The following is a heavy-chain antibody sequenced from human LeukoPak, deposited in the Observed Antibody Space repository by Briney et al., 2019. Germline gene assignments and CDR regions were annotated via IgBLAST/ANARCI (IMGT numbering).Heavy chain of an antibody. Sequence: SETLTLTCAVYGGSFSGYYWSWIRQPPGKGLEWIGEINHSGSTNYNPSLKSRVTISVDTSKNQFSLKLSSVTAADTAVYYCARGLKGRMTTVTTSWNYWGQGTLVTVSS. D-gene: IGHD4-17*01. CDR3: ARGLKGRMTTVTTSWNY. J-gene: IGHJ4*02. CDR1: GGSFSGYY. V-gene: IGHV4-34*01. CDR2: INHSGST.